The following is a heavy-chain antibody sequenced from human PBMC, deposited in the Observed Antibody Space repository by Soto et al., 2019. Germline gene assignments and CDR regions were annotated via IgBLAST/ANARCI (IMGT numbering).Heavy chain of an antibody. CDR2: ISAYNGNT. D-gene: IGHD1-26*01. J-gene: IGHJ5*02. CDR1: GYTFTSYG. CDR3: AGDILNVYSGSYYIFDP. V-gene: IGHV1-18*01. Sequence: QVQLVQSGAEVKKPGASVKVSCKASGYTFTSYGISWVRQAPGQGLEWMGWISAYNGNTNYAQKLQGRVTMTTDTSTSTAGLKRRIMRTDDTAVYYCAGDILNVYSGSYYIFDPRGQGNLVTVAS.